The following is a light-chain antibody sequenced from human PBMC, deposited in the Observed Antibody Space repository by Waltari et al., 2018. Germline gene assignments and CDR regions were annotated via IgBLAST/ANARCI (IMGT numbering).Light chain of an antibody. CDR3: QKYESLPAT. Sequence: RYFTWYRQNPGQSPMLLIYGASSKATGIPDRFSGSGSWTDFSLTISRLEPEDFAVYYCQKYESLPATFGQGTKVEI. J-gene: IGKJ1*01. CDR2: GAS. V-gene: IGKV3-20*01. CDR1: RY.